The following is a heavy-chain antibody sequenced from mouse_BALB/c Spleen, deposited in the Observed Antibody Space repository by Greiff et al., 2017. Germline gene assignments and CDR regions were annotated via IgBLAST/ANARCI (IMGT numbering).Heavy chain of an antibody. CDR3: ARDYYGYPWYFDV. CDR1: GYSITSGYY. J-gene: IGHJ1*01. Sequence: EVKLMESGPGLVKPSQSLSLTCSVTGYSITSGYYWNWIRQFPGNKLEWMGYISYDGSNNYNPSLKNRISITRDTSKNQFFLKLNSVTTEDTATYYCARDYYGYPWYFDVWGAGTTVTVSS. V-gene: IGHV3-6*02. D-gene: IGHD1-2*01. CDR2: ISYDGSN.